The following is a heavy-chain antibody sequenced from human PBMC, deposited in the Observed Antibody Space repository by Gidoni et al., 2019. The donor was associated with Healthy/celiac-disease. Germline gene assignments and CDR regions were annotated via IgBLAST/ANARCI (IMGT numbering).Heavy chain of an antibody. V-gene: IGHV1-46*01. Sequence: QVQLVQSGAEVKKPGASVKVSCTASGYTFTSYYMHWVRQAPGQGLEWMGIINPSGGSTSYAQKFQGRVTMTRDTATSTVYMELSSLRSEETAVYYCARDLGSKKGVDYWGQGTLVTVSS. CDR3: ARDLGSKKGVDY. J-gene: IGHJ4*02. CDR1: GYTFTSYY. CDR2: INPSGGST. D-gene: IGHD2-2*01.